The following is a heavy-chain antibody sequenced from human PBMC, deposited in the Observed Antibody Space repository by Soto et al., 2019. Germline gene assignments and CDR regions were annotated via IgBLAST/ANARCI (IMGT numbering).Heavy chain of an antibody. Sequence: SETLSLTCTVSGGSISSGGYYWSWIRQHPGKGLEWIGYIYYSGSTYYNPSLKSRVTISVDTSKNQFSLKLSSVTAADTAVYYCAREGDTLNWFDPWGQGTLVTVS. CDR2: IYYSGST. J-gene: IGHJ5*02. D-gene: IGHD5-18*01. CDR1: GGSISSGGYY. CDR3: AREGDTLNWFDP. V-gene: IGHV4-31*03.